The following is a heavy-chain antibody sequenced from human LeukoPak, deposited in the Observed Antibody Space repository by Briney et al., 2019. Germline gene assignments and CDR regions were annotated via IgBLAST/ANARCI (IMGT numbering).Heavy chain of an antibody. CDR2: FHYHSGNT. V-gene: IGHV4-39*01. Sequence: SETLSLTCTVSGGSISSRGDFWGWIRRAPGKGLEWIGSFHYHSGNTYYSPSLRSRVTISVDTSKNQFSLNLNSVTAADTAVYYCARRYSSSWPEVYYYGMDVWGQGTTVTVSS. D-gene: IGHD6-13*01. J-gene: IGHJ6*02. CDR3: ARRYSSSWPEVYYYGMDV. CDR1: GGSISSRGDF.